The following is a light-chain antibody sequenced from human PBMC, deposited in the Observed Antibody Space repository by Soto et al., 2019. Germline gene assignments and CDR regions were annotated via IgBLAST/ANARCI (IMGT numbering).Light chain of an antibody. V-gene: IGLV1-44*01. Sequence: QSALTQPASVSESPGQSITISCTGTSSDVGSYNLVSWYQQLPGTAPKLLIYSNNQRPSGVPDRFSGSKSGTSASLAISGLQSEDEADYYCAAWDDSLNGYVFGTGTKVTVL. CDR1: SSDVGSYNL. CDR2: SNN. CDR3: AAWDDSLNGYV. J-gene: IGLJ1*01.